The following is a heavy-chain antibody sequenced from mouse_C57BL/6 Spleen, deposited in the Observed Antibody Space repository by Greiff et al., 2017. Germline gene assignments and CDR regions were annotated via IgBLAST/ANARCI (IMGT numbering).Heavy chain of an antibody. D-gene: IGHD2-2*01. CDR2: IDPSDSET. V-gene: IGHV1-52*01. J-gene: IGHJ2*01. CDR3: ARGLRQDYCDY. Sequence: QVQLQQPGAELVRPGSSVKLSCKASGYTFTSYWMHWVKQRPIQGLEWIGNIDPSDSETHYNQKFKDKATLTVDKSSSTAYMQLSSLTSEDSAVYYCARGLRQDYCDYWGQGTTLTVSS. CDR1: GYTFTSYW.